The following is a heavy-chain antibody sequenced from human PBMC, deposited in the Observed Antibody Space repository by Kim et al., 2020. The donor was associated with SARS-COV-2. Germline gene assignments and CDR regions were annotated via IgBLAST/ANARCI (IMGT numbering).Heavy chain of an antibody. Sequence: SETLSLTCTVSGGSISSSSYYWGWIRQPPGKGLEWIGSIYYSGSTYYNPSLKSRVTISVDTSKNQFSLKLSSVTAADTAVYYCASELYYDSSGPHAFDIWGQGTMVTVSS. D-gene: IGHD3-22*01. CDR2: IYYSGST. CDR1: GGSISSSSYY. CDR3: ASELYYDSSGPHAFDI. V-gene: IGHV4-39*01. J-gene: IGHJ3*02.